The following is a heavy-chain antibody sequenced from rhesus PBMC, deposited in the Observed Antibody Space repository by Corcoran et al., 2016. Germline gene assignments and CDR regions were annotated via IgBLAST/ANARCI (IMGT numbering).Heavy chain of an antibody. V-gene: IGHV4S19*01. CDR1: GGSVSSSNW. J-gene: IGHJ4*01. D-gene: IGHD5-24*01. CDR3: ARDSTAGTVADY. Sequence: QVQLQESGPGLVKPSETLSLTCAVSGGSVSSSNWWSWIRQPPGKGLEWIGYIGGIGGSTYSNPSLKSRVTISTATSKNQFSLKLSSVTAADTAVYYCARDSTAGTVADYWGQGVLVTVSS. CDR2: IGGIGGST.